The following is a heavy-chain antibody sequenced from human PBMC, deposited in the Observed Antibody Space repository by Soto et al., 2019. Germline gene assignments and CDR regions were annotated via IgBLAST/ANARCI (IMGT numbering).Heavy chain of an antibody. D-gene: IGHD3-16*01. Sequence: GGSLRLSCAASGFTFSSYGMHWVRQAPGKGLEWVAVISYNGRNKHYVDSVKGRFTISRDNSQDTLYLQMDSLRPDDTAVYYCARQAKIGDRSQFYFDSWGQGTLVTVSS. CDR1: GFTFSSYG. V-gene: IGHV3-30*03. J-gene: IGHJ4*02. CDR3: ARQAKIGDRSQFYFDS. CDR2: ISYNGRNK.